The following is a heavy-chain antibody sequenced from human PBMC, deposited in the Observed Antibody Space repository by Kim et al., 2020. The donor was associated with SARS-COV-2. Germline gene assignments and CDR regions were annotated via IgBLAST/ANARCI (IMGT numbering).Heavy chain of an antibody. CDR1: GGSISNYY. CDR2: IYYSGST. D-gene: IGHD6-13*01. V-gene: IGHV4-59*08. J-gene: IGHJ4*02. CDR3: ARHEYSGSWHYDY. Sequence: SETLSLTCTVSGGSISNYYWSWIRQPPGKTLEWIGYIYYSGSTNYNPSLKSRVTISVDTSKNKFSLKLSSVTAADTAVYYCARHEYSGSWHYDYWGQGTLVTVSS.